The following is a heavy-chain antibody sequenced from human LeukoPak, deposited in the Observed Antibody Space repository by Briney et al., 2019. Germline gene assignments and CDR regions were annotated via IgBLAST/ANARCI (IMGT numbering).Heavy chain of an antibody. Sequence: PGGSLRLSCAASGFIFDNLAIHWVRQAPGKGLEWVSIVSFDGTNNFYADSVKGRFTVSRDNSKNTVYLQMNSLRPEDTAVYFCARDRNVVGADFDYWGQGALVTVSS. CDR3: ARDRNVVGADFDY. D-gene: IGHD2-15*01. CDR1: GFIFDNLA. J-gene: IGHJ4*02. V-gene: IGHV3-30*04. CDR2: VSFDGTNN.